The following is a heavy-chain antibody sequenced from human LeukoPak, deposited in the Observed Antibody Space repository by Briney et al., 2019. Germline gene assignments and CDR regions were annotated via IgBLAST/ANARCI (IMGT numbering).Heavy chain of an antibody. D-gene: IGHD2-21*02. CDR1: GDSISSSSYY. V-gene: IGHV4-39*07. CDR2: IYYSGST. Sequence: SETLSLTCTVSGDSISSSSYYWGWIRQPPGKGLEWIGSIYYSGSTYYNPSLKSRVTISVDTSKNQFSLNMSSVTAADTAVYYCARETVVVTAACFDYWGQGTLVTVSS. J-gene: IGHJ4*02. CDR3: ARETVVVTAACFDY.